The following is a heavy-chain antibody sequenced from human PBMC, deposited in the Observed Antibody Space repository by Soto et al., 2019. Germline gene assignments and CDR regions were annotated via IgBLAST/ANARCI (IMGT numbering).Heavy chain of an antibody. Sequence: GASVKVSCKASGYTFTSYGISWVRQAPGQGLEWMGWISAYNGKTNYAQKLQGRVTMTTDTSTSTAYMELRSLRSDDTAVYYCARDGTGEYGDNAFDIWGQGTMVTVSS. J-gene: IGHJ3*02. CDR1: GYTFTSYG. CDR2: ISAYNGKT. V-gene: IGHV1-18*01. CDR3: ARDGTGEYGDNAFDI. D-gene: IGHD4-17*01.